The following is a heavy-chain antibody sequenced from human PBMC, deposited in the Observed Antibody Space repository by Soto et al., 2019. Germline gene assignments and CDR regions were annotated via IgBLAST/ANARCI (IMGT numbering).Heavy chain of an antibody. D-gene: IGHD2-2*01. J-gene: IGHJ5*02. CDR3: ARGLVLVPAAIYWFDP. Sequence: LSLTCTVSGGSISSYYWSWIRQPPGKGLEWIGYIYYSGSTNYNPSLKSRVTISVDTSKNQFSLKLSSVTAADTAVYYCARGLVLVPAAIYWFDPWGQGTLVTVSS. CDR2: IYYSGST. V-gene: IGHV4-59*08. CDR1: GGSISSYY.